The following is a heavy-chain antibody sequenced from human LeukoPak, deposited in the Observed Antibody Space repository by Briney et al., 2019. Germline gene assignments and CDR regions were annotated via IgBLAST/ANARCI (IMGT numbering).Heavy chain of an antibody. V-gene: IGHV1-3*01. CDR1: GYTFGKYA. CDR3: ARDQSRDIRVDFDC. CDR2: NDGGNGDT. J-gene: IGHJ4*02. D-gene: IGHD2-15*01. Sequence: ASVKVSCKTSGYTFGKYAIHWVRQAPGQRFEWMGWNDGGNGDTRFSQKFQDRVSFTRDTFATTVYMEVTSLRSEDTAVYYCARDQSRDIRVDFDCWGQGTLVTVSS.